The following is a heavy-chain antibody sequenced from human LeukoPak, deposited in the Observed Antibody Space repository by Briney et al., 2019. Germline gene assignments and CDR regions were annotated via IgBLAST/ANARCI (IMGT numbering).Heavy chain of an antibody. D-gene: IGHD6-13*01. V-gene: IGHV1-46*01. CDR1: GYTFTSYY. J-gene: IGHJ4*02. Sequence: GASVKVSCKASGYTFTSYYMHWVRQAPGQGLEWMGIINPSGGSTSYAQKLQGRVTMTRDTSTSTVYMELSSLRSEDTAVYYCARVGYSSSWYRTLGYWGQGTLVTVSS. CDR3: ARVGYSSSWYRTLGY. CDR2: INPSGGST.